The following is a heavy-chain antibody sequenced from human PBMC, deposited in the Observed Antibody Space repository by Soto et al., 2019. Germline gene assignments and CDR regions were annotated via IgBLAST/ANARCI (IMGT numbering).Heavy chain of an antibody. CDR2: ISTYSGDT. J-gene: IGHJ5*02. CDR1: GYTFFTYY. CDR3: ERHHGPTTSENWFDP. D-gene: IGHD5-12*01. Sequence: QVHLVQSGVEVKTPWASVKVSCQASGYTFFTYYISWVRQAPGQGREWMGWISTYSGDTKYAQKFQGRVTMTTDTSTTTAYLELRSLRSDDTAVYYCERHHGPTTSENWFDPWGQGTLVTVSS. V-gene: IGHV1-18*01.